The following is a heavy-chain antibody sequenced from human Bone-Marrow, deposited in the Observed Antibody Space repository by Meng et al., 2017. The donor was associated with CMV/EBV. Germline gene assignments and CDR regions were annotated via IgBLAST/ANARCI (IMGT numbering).Heavy chain of an antibody. V-gene: IGHV1-69*02. CDR2: IIPILGIA. Sequence: SVKVSCKASGGTFSSYTISWVRQAPGQGLEWMGRIIPILGIANYAQKFQGRVTITADKSTSTAYMELSSLRSEDTAVYYCATPPIVGPHGTTDYWGQGTLVTASS. CDR3: ATPPIVGPHGTTDY. D-gene: IGHD2-21*01. CDR1: GGTFSSYT. J-gene: IGHJ4*02.